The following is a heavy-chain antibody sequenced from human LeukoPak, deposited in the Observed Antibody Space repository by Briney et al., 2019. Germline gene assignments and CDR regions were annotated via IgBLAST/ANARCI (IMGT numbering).Heavy chain of an antibody. CDR3: ARSASSSWFIDAFDI. J-gene: IGHJ3*02. V-gene: IGHV4-34*01. CDR2: INHSGST. Sequence: SETLSLTCAVYGGSFSGYYWSWIRQPPGKGLEWIGEINHSGSTNYNPSLKSRVTISVDTSKDQSSLKLSSVTAADTAVYYCARSASSSWFIDAFDIWGQGTMVTVSS. CDR1: GGSFSGYY. D-gene: IGHD6-13*01.